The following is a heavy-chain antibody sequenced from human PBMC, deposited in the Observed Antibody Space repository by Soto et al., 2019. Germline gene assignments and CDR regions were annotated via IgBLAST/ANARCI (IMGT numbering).Heavy chain of an antibody. CDR3: ARHRTHSSSWVDX. CDR2: IYHSGST. J-gene: IGHJ4*02. D-gene: IGHD6-13*01. V-gene: IGHV4-30-2*01. CDR1: GGSISSCGYS. Sequence: SETLSLTCAVSGGSISSCGYSWSWIRQPPGKGLEWIGYIYHSGSTYYNPSLRSRVTISVDRSKNQFSLKLSSVTAADTAVYYCARHRTHSSSWVDXWGQGTLVTVSS.